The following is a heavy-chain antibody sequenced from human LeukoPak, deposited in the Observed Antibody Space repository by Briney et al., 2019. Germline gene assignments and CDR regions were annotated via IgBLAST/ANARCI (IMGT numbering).Heavy chain of an antibody. V-gene: IGHV3-11*01. CDR1: GLTLREYY. J-gene: IGHJ3*02. Sequence: PGGAPRLPLAASGLTLREYYIRWIRPAPGEGRGGVSYISSSGSTIYYADSVKGRFTISRDNAKNSLYLQMNSLRAEDTAVYYCARGVTAPLDAFDIWGQGTMVTVSS. CDR3: ARGVTAPLDAFDI. CDR2: ISSSGSTI. D-gene: IGHD2-21*02.